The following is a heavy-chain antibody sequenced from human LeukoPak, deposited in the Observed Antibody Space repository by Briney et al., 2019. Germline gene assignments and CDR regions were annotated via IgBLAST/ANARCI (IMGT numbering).Heavy chain of an antibody. CDR1: GGSFSGYY. CDR3: ARGKSQPLPDAYYYMDV. Sequence: LSLTSAVYGGSFSGYYWSWIRHPPGRGLEWSWEINHSGSTNYNPSLKGRFTISVDTSKNSFYLQMNTVTAEDTAVYYCARGKSQPLPDAYYYMDVWGKGNTGSVSS. D-gene: IGHD2-8*01. V-gene: IGHV4-34*01. CDR2: INHSGST. J-gene: IGHJ6*03.